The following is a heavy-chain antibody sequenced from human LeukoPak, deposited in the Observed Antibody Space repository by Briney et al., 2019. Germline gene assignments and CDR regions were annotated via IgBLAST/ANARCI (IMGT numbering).Heavy chain of an antibody. D-gene: IGHD3-22*01. V-gene: IGHV4-34*01. CDR3: ATYYYDSSGPGD. CDR1: GGSFSGYY. J-gene: IGHJ4*02. Sequence: SETLSLTCAVYGGSFSGYYWSWIRQPPGKGLEWIGEINHSGSTNYNPSLKSRVTISVDTSKNQFSLKLSSVTAADTAVYYCATYYYDSSGPGDWGQGTLVTVSS. CDR2: INHSGST.